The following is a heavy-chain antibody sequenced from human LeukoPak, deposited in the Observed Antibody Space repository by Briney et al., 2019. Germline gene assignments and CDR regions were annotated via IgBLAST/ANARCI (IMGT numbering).Heavy chain of an antibody. J-gene: IGHJ3*02. Sequence: SETLSLTCTVSGGSMSNYWWNWIRQPPGKGLEWIGYIYYDGSTYYNPALNSRVTISIDTSKNQFSLKMRSVTAADTPVYFFVGPGNSSSWRSGLMGAFDIWGQGTMVTVSS. D-gene: IGHD6-13*01. CDR2: IYYDGST. CDR3: VGPGNSSSWRSGLMGAFDI. V-gene: IGHV4-59*12. CDR1: GGSMSNYW.